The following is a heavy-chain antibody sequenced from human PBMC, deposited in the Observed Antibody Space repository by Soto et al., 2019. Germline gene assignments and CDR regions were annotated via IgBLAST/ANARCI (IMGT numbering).Heavy chain of an antibody. D-gene: IGHD6-13*01. CDR3: ARLPIISPAGTSVVQYYYGMDV. V-gene: IGHV4-34*01. CDR1: GGSFSGYY. J-gene: IGHJ6*02. Sequence: PSETLSLTCAVYGGSFSGYYWSWIRRPPGKELEWIGEINHSGSTNYNPSLKSRVTISVDTSKNQFSLKLSSVTAADTAVYYCARLPIISPAGTSVVQYYYGMDVWGQGTTVTVSS. CDR2: INHSGST.